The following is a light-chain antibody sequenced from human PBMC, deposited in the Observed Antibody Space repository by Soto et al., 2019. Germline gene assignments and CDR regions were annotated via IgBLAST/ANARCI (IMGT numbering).Light chain of an antibody. CDR3: QHYGTSAL. Sequence: EIELTQSPGTLSLSPGDRATLSCRASQSVSDMYFAWYQQKPGQAPRLLIHASTRATGIPYRFSGSGSGTDFTLTSSRLEPEYFGVYYCQHYGTSALFGPGTKVEIK. J-gene: IGKJ3*01. V-gene: IGKV3-20*01. CDR1: QSVSDMY. CDR2: AS.